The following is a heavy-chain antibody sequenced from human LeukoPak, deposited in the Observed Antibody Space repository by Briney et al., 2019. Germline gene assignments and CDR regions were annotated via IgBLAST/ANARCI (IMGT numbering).Heavy chain of an antibody. D-gene: IGHD6-6*01. V-gene: IGHV3-7*01. CDR1: GFTFSSYW. J-gene: IGHJ4*02. Sequence: GGSLRLSCAASGFTFSSYWMSWVRQAPGKGLEWVANIDQDGSRKYYVDSVKGRFTISRDNARNSLYLQMNNLRAEDTAIYYCARGGIAARPFYVFDYWGQGTLVTVSS. CDR2: IDQDGSRK. CDR3: ARGGIAARPFYVFDY.